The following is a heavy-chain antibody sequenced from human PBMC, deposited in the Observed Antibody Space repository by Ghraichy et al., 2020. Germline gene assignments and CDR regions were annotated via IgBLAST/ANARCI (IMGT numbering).Heavy chain of an antibody. V-gene: IGHV3-53*01. CDR2: IYSGGST. CDR3: AGPSVVTDFYYYYYGMDV. CDR1: GFTVSSNY. J-gene: IGHJ6*02. Sequence: GGSLRLSCAASGFTVSSNYMSWVRQAPGKGLEWVSVIYSGGSTYYADSVKGRFTISRDNSKNTLYLQMNSLRAEDTAVYYCAGPSVVTDFYYYYYGMDVWGQGNTVTVSS. D-gene: IGHD2-21*02.